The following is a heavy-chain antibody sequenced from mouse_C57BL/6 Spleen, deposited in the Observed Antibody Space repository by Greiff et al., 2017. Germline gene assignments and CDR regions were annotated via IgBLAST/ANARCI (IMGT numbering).Heavy chain of an antibody. Sequence: EVQGVESGGDLVKPGGSLKLSCAASGFTFSSYGMSWVRQTPDKRLEWVATISSGGSYTYYPDSVQGRFTISRDNATDTLYLQMSSLKSEDTAMYYCSWFYDGFGYWGQGTPVTVSA. J-gene: IGHJ3*01. D-gene: IGHD2-3*01. V-gene: IGHV5-6*01. CDR3: SWFYDGFGY. CDR2: ISSGGSYT. CDR1: GFTFSSYG.